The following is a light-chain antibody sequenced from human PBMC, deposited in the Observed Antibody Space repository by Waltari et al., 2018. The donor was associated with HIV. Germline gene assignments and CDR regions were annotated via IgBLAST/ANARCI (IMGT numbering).Light chain of an antibody. CDR2: SAS. V-gene: IGKV3-11*01. CDR3: QQRSAWPPT. J-gene: IGKJ4*01. CDR1: QTVHYF. Sequence: ELVLTQSPATLSLSPGARATLSCSASQTVHYFLAWYQQKPGRAPRLLIYSASKRATGIPDRFSGSGSGTDFTLTISNLEPEDFASYYCQQRSAWPPTFGGGTRVEIK.